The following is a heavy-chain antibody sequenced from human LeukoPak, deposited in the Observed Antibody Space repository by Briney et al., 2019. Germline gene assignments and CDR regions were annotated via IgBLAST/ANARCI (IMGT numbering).Heavy chain of an antibody. CDR2: ISSDENSK. J-gene: IGHJ4*02. CDR3: ARDIGGLDGDGLDY. Sequence: GRSLRLTCAASGFTFSSYGIHWVRQAPGKGLEWVAVISSDENSKYYADSVKGRFTVSRDNSKNTLYLQMNSLRVEDTAVYYCARDIGGLDGDGLDYWGQGTLVSVSS. CDR1: GFTFSSYG. D-gene: IGHD4-17*01. V-gene: IGHV3-30*19.